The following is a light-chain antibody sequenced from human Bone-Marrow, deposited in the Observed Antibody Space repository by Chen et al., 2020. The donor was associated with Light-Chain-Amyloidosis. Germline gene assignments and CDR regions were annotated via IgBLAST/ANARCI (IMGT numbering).Light chain of an antibody. J-gene: IGLJ2*01. Sequence: YELTQPPSVAVSPGQTARIPCSGDDLPTKYAYWYQQKPGQAPVLVIHRDTERPSGISERFSGSSSGTTATLTISGVQAEDEADYHCQSADSSGTYEVIFGGGTKLTVL. CDR1: DLPTKY. CDR3: QSADSSGTYEVI. CDR2: RDT. V-gene: IGLV3-25*03.